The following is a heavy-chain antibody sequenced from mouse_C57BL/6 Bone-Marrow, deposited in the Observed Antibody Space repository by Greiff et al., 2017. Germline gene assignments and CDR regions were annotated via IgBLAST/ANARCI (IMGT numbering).Heavy chain of an antibody. CDR1: GYTFTSYW. Sequence: QVQLQQPGAELVKPGASVKMSCKASGYTFTSYWITWVKQRPGQGLEWFGDIYPGSGSTNYNEKFKGKATLTVDTTSSTAYMQISSLTSEDSAVYYRVRGYYGWSFEVWGKGTTVTVSS. V-gene: IGHV1-55*01. CDR2: IYPGSGST. CDR3: VRGYYGWSFEV. J-gene: IGHJ1*03. D-gene: IGHD1-1*01.